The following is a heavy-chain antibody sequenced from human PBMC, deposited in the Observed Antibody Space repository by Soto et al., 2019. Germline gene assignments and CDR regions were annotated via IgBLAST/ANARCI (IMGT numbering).Heavy chain of an antibody. CDR2: ISYDGSNK. V-gene: IGHV3-30-3*01. Sequence: GSLRLSCAASVFTCSSYAMHGVRQAPGKGLEWLPVISYDGSNKYYADAVKGRFTISRDNSKNTLYLQMNSLRAEDTAVYYCARDIVVVPAAPSFAYYYYYGMDVWGQGTTVTVSS. D-gene: IGHD2-2*01. CDR3: ARDIVVVPAAPSFAYYYYYGMDV. J-gene: IGHJ6*02. CDR1: VFTCSSYA.